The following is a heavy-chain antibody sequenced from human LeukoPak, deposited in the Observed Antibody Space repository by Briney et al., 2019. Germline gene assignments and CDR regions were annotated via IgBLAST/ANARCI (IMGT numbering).Heavy chain of an antibody. V-gene: IGHV1-69*06. Sequence: GASVKVSCKASGYTFTSYDINWVRQAAGQGLEWMGGIIPIFDTANYAQKFQGRVTITADKSTSTAYMELSSLRSEDTAVYYCARVQAAHDTFDIWGQGTMVTVSS. CDR1: GYTFTSYD. J-gene: IGHJ3*02. CDR3: ARVQAAHDTFDI. CDR2: IIPIFDTA.